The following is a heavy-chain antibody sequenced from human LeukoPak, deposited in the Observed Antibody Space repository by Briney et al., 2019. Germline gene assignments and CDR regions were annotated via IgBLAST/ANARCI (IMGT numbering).Heavy chain of an antibody. V-gene: IGHV1-24*01. CDR3: ARESHVTREDS. D-gene: IGHD1-26*01. CDR1: GYTLTELS. J-gene: IGHJ4*02. Sequence: GASVKVSCKVSGYTLTELSMHWVRQAPGKGLEWMGGFDPEDGETIYAQKFQARVTMTTDTSTSTAYMELRSLRSDDTAVYYCARESHVTREDSWGQGTLVIVSS. CDR2: FDPEDGET.